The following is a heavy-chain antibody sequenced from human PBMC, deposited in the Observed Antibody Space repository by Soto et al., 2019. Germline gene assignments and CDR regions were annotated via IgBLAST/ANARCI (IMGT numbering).Heavy chain of an antibody. CDR1: GFPFDDYG. V-gene: IGHV3-23*01. CDR2: ISESGGST. CDR3: AKDPPRSRQLDAFKI. J-gene: IGHJ3*02. Sequence: GGSLRLSCAASGFPFDDYGMTWVRQAPGKGLEWVSTISESGGSTYYADSVKGRFTISRDNSKNTLYLQMNSLRAEDTAVYYCAKDPPRSRQLDAFKIWGPGTMVTVSS. D-gene: IGHD1-1*01.